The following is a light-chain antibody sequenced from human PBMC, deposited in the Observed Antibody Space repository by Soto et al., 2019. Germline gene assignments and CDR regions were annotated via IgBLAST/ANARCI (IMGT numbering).Light chain of an antibody. J-gene: IGLJ2*01. V-gene: IGLV2-14*01. CDR3: SSYTTNNTVV. CDR1: STDVGSHNY. CDR2: EVN. Sequence: QSALTQAASVSESPGQSISLSCGGTSTDVGSHNYVSWYQQHPGKAPKLIIFEVNNRPSGVSHRFSGSKSGSTASLTISDLQGEDEADYYCSSYTTNNTVVFGGGTKLTVL.